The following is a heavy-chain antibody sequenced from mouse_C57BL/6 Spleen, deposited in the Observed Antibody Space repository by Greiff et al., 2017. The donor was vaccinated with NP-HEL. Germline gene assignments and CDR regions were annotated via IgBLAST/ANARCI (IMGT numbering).Heavy chain of an antibody. V-gene: IGHV5-9*01. CDR1: GFTFSSYT. CDR2: ISGGGGNT. J-gene: IGHJ4*01. D-gene: IGHD1-1*01. CDR3: ARQGYYGNAMDY. Sequence: DVMLVESGGGLVKPGGSLKLSCAASGFTFSSYTMSWVRQTPEKRLEWVATISGGGGNTYYPDSVKGRFTISRDNAKNTLYLQMSSLRSEDTALYYCARQGYYGNAMDYWGQGTSVTVSS.